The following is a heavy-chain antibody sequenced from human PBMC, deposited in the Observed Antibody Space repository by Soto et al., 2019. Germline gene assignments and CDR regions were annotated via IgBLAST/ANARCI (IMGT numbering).Heavy chain of an antibody. CDR3: ARLEYSGYGRYSEYYFDY. CDR1: GGSISSYY. Sequence: SETLSLTCTVSGGSISSYYWSWIRQPPGKGLEWIGYIYYSGSTNYNPSLKSRVTISVDTSKNQFSLKLSSVTAADTAVYYCARLEYSGYGRYSEYYFDYWGQGTLVTVSS. J-gene: IGHJ4*02. D-gene: IGHD5-12*01. V-gene: IGHV4-59*08. CDR2: IYYSGST.